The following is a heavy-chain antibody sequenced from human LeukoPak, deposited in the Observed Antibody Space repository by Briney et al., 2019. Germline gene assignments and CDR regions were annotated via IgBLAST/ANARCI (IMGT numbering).Heavy chain of an antibody. CDR3: ARGDYYDSSGHTRFWAFDI. CDR1: GGSISSSSYY. Sequence: SETLSLTCTVSGGSISSSSYYWGWIRQPPGKGLEWIGSIYYSGSTYYNPSLKSRVTISVDTSKNQFSLKLSSVTAADTAVYYCARGDYYDSSGHTRFWAFDIWGRGTMVTVSS. CDR2: IYYSGST. J-gene: IGHJ3*02. D-gene: IGHD3-22*01. V-gene: IGHV4-39*07.